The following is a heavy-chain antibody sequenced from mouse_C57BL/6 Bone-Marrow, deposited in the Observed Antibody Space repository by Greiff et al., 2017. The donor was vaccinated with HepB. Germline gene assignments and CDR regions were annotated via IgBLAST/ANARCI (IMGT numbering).Heavy chain of an antibody. CDR2: IYPGSGST. CDR3: ARGYYGQDAMDY. J-gene: IGHJ4*01. CDR1: GYTFTSYW. V-gene: IGHV1-55*01. D-gene: IGHD1-1*01. Sequence: QVQLKQSGAELVKPGASVKMSCKASGYTFTSYWITWVKQRPGQGLEWIGDIYPGSGSTNYNEKFKSKATLTVYTSSSTAYMQLSSLTSEDSAVYYCARGYYGQDAMDYWGQGTSVTVSS.